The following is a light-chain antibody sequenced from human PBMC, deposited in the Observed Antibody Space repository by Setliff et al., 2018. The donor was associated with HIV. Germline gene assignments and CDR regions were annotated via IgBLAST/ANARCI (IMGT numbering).Light chain of an antibody. Sequence: QSVLTQPPSASGSPGQSVTISCSGTISDVNGYNYVSWYQQHPGKAPKLVIFDVDKRPSGVPDRFSGSKSGNTASLTISGLQPEDGADYYCSSYTNSVTVVFGTGTKVTVL. CDR3: SSYTNSVTVV. CDR1: ISDVNGYNY. J-gene: IGLJ1*01. V-gene: IGLV2-8*01. CDR2: DVD.